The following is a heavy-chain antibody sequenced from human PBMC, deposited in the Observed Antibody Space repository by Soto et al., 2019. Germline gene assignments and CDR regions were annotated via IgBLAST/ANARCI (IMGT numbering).Heavy chain of an antibody. Sequence: EVQLVESGGGLIQPGGSLRLSCAASGFTVSSNYMSWVRQAPGKGLEWVSVIYSGDTTYYADSVKSRFTTSRDNSKNTLYLQMNSLRAEDTAVYYCARDLRTLYGMDVWGQGTTVTVSS. CDR1: GFTVSSNY. J-gene: IGHJ6*02. CDR3: ARDLRTLYGMDV. CDR2: IYSGDTT. V-gene: IGHV3-53*01.